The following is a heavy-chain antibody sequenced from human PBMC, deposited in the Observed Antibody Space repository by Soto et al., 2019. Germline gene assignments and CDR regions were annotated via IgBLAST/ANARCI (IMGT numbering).Heavy chain of an antibody. Sequence: SETLSLTCTVSGGSISSYYWSWIRQPPGKGLEWIGYIYYSGSTNYNPSLKSRVTISVDTSKNQFSLKLSSVTAADTAVYYCARARDGQYFDYWGQGTLVTVSS. CDR3: ARARDGQYFDY. V-gene: IGHV4-59*01. CDR1: GGSISSYY. J-gene: IGHJ4*02. CDR2: IYYSGST.